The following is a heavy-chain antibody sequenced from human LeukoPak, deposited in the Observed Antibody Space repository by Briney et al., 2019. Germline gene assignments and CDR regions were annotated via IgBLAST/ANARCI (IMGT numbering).Heavy chain of an antibody. V-gene: IGHV3-30*02. D-gene: IGHD2-2*01. Sequence: PGGSLRLSCAASGFNFSSYGMHWVRQAPGKGLEWVAFIRYDGNNKYYADSVKGRFTISRDNSKNTLYLQMNSLRAEDTAVYYCAKEFQQPGAFDIWGQGTMVTVSS. J-gene: IGHJ3*02. CDR2: IRYDGNNK. CDR3: AKEFQQPGAFDI. CDR1: GFNFSSYG.